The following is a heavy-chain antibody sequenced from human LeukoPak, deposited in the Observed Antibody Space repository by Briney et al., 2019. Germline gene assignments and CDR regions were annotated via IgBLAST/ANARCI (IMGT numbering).Heavy chain of an antibody. CDR1: GFTFSSYS. Sequence: PGRSLRLSCAASGFTFSSYSMNWVRQAPGKGLEWVSVIYSGGSTYYADSVKGRFTISRDNSKNTLYLQMNSLRAEDTAVYYCARDDYGSFNAFDIWGQGTMVTVSS. J-gene: IGHJ3*02. V-gene: IGHV3-66*01. CDR3: ARDDYGSFNAFDI. D-gene: IGHD4/OR15-4a*01. CDR2: IYSGGST.